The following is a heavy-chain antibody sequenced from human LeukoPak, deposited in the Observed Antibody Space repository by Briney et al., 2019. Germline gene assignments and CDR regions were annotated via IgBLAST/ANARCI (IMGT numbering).Heavy chain of an antibody. Sequence: GGSLRLSCAASGFTFSSYDMHWVRQAPGKGLEWVAVIWYDGSNKYYADSVKGRFTISRDNSKNTLCLQMNSLRVEDTAVYYCARARTSVAAPDYWGQGTLVTVS. V-gene: IGHV3-33*01. CDR3: ARARTSVAAPDY. CDR2: IWYDGSNK. CDR1: GFTFSSYD. D-gene: IGHD2-15*01. J-gene: IGHJ4*02.